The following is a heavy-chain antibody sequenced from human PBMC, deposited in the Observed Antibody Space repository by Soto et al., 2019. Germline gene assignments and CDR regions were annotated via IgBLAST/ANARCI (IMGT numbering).Heavy chain of an antibody. CDR1: VYSFTNYW. CDR2: IDPTDSHP. Sequence: GESLKISCEASVYSFTNYWINWVRQMPGKGLEWMGRIDPTDSHPNYSPSFQGHVTVSVDRSISTAYLQWSSLKASDSAVYYCARGGTTLPLDVWGQGTTVTVSS. V-gene: IGHV5-10-1*01. CDR3: ARGGTTLPLDV. D-gene: IGHD2-2*01. J-gene: IGHJ6*02.